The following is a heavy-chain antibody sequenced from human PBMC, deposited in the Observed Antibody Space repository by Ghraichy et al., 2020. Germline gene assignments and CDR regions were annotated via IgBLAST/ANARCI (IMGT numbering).Heavy chain of an antibody. D-gene: IGHD6-13*01. CDR1: GGAISSGAYS. CDR3: AREAWVAAAGRGFDP. CDR2: IYHSGST. V-gene: IGHV4-30-2*01. J-gene: IGHJ5*02. Sequence: SETLSLTCAVSGGAISSGAYSWSWIRQPPGKGLEWIGNIYHSGSTYYNPSLKSRVAILVDRSKNQFSLNLNSVTAADTAVYYCAREAWVAAAGRGFDPWGQGTLVTVSS.